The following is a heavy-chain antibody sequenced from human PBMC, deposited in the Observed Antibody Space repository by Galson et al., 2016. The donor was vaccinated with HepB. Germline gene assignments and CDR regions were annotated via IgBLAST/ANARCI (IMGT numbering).Heavy chain of an antibody. CDR3: AKERLVRRIFDH. CDR1: GFVFPNFG. Sequence: SLRLSCAASGFVFPNFGLSWVRQAPGKGLEWVASISTRRTTYYSDSVQGRFTISRDNSNNTLYLQMNGQRAEDTAVYYCAKERLVRRIFDHWGQGTLLTVSS. D-gene: IGHD1-1*01. CDR2: ISTRRTT. V-gene: IGHV3-23*01. J-gene: IGHJ4*02.